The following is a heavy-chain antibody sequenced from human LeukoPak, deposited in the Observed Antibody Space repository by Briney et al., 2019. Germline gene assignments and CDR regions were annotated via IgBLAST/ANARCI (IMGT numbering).Heavy chain of an antibody. Sequence: PGMSLRLSCAASGFTFSSYWMSWVRQAPGKGLEWVANIKQDGSEKYYVDSVKGRFTISRDNAKNSLYLQMNSLRAEDTAVYYCARDRPLDYCTNGVCYPLNYWGQGTLVTVSS. J-gene: IGHJ4*02. CDR1: GFTFSSYW. V-gene: IGHV3-7*01. CDR3: ARDRPLDYCTNGVCYPLNY. CDR2: IKQDGSEK. D-gene: IGHD2-8*01.